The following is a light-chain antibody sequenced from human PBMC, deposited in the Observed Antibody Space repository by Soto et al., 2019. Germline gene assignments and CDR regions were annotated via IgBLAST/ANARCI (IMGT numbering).Light chain of an antibody. CDR3: MLYMGRGLVV. J-gene: IGLJ3*02. CDR2: STN. CDR1: SGSVSTTYY. Sequence: QAVVTQEPSFSVSPGGTVTLTCGLTSGSVSTTYYPSWYQQTPGQAPRTLIYSTNIRSSGVPDRFSGSILGNKAALPITGAQADDEYDYHCMLYMGRGLVVFGGGTQLTVL. V-gene: IGLV8-61*01.